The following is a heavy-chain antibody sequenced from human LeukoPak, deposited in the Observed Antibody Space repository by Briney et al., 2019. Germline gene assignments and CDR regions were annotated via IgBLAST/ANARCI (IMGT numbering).Heavy chain of an antibody. CDR3: ARGGSASFDY. J-gene: IGHJ4*02. V-gene: IGHV3-74*01. CDR1: GFTFSSHW. CDR2: INNDGSNI. Sequence: HPGGSLRLSCAASGFTFSSHWMHWVRQAPGKGLVWVSRINNDGSNIVYADSVKGLFTISRDNAKNTLHLQMNSLSAEDTAVYYCARGGSASFDYWGQGALVTVSS.